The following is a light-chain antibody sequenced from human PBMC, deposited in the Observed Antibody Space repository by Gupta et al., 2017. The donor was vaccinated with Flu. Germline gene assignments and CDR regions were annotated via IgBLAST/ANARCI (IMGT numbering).Light chain of an antibody. CDR3: QQYDSYPWA. J-gene: IGKJ1*01. CDR1: QSISSW. V-gene: IGKV1-5*03. Sequence: PSRMYASVGDTGTSTSRARQSISSWLAWYQQKPGKAPKLLIYKASRRESGVPSRFSGSGSGTEFTLTISSLQPDDFADYYCQQYDSYPWAFGQGTKVEIK. CDR2: KAS.